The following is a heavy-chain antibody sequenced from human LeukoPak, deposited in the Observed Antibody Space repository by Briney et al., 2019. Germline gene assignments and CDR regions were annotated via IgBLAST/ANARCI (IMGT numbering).Heavy chain of an antibody. Sequence: GGSLRLSCAASGFTVSSNYMSWVRQAPGKGLEWVAVISYDGSNKYYADSVKGRFTISRDNSKNTLYLQMNSLRAEDTAVYYCARDRRITMIVGDAFDIWGQGTMVTVSS. J-gene: IGHJ3*02. D-gene: IGHD3-22*01. CDR2: ISYDGSNK. CDR3: ARDRRITMIVGDAFDI. CDR1: GFTVSSNY. V-gene: IGHV3-30*03.